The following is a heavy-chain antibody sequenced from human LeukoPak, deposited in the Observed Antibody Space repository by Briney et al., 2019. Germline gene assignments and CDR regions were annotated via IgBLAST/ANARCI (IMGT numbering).Heavy chain of an antibody. Sequence: PGGSLRLSCAASGFTFNNYAMNWVRQAPGKGLEWVSTISGSGGSTYYADSVKGRFTISRDNSKSTLYLQMNSLRVEDTAVYYCARDWGSGWYFDYWGQGTQVTVSS. CDR1: GFTFNNYA. CDR2: ISGSGGST. J-gene: IGHJ4*02. V-gene: IGHV3-23*01. CDR3: ARDWGSGWYFDY. D-gene: IGHD6-19*01.